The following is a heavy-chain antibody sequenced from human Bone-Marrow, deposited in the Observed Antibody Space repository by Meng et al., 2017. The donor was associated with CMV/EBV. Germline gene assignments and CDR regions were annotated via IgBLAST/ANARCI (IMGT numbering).Heavy chain of an antibody. V-gene: IGHV3-30*02. CDR1: GFTFSSYA. D-gene: IGHD3-10*01. CDR2: IRYDGSNK. J-gene: IGHJ4*02. CDR3: AKRNMVRGDPYFDY. Sequence: GSLRLSCAASGFTFSSYAMSWVRQAPGKGLEWVAFIRYDGSNKYYADSVKGRFTISRDNSKNTLYLQMNSLRAEDTAVYYCAKRNMVRGDPYFDYWGQGTLVTVSS.